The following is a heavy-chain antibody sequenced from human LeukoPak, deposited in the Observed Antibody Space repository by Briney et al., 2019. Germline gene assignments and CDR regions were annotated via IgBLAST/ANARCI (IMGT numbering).Heavy chain of an antibody. CDR2: INWNGGST. Sequence: GGSLRLSCAASGFTFDDYGMSWVRQAPGKGLEWVSGINWNGGSTGYADSVKGRFTISRDNAKNSLYLQMNSLRAEDTALYYCARADDYVWGSYRGYFDYWGQGTLVTVSS. CDR3: ARADDYVWGSYRGYFDY. V-gene: IGHV3-20*04. J-gene: IGHJ4*02. CDR1: GFTFDDYG. D-gene: IGHD3-16*02.